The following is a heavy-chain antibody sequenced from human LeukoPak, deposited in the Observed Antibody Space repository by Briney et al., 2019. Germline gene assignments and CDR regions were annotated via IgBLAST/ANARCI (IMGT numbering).Heavy chain of an antibody. CDR3: ARAYSSSSGRPFDY. J-gene: IGHJ4*02. CDR1: GGSISSHY. V-gene: IGHV4-59*11. Sequence: SETLSLTCSVSGGSISSHYWSWIRQPPGKELEWIGYIYYTGTTNYKPSLKSRVTISVDTSKNQFSLNLTSVTAADTAVYYCARAYSSSSGRPFDYWGQGTLVTVSS. CDR2: IYYTGTT. D-gene: IGHD6-6*01.